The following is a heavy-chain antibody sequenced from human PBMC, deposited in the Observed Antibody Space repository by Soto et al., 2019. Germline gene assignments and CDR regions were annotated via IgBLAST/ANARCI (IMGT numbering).Heavy chain of an antibody. D-gene: IGHD3-10*01. CDR1: GFTFSSYN. J-gene: IGHJ6*02. CDR3: ARPTFFFGSGSYSANAYAMDV. Sequence: PGGSLRLSCEASGFTFSSYNMNWVRQAPGKGLEWVSSISSSSSTMYYADSVKGRFTVSRDNAKNSLSLQMNSLRAEDTAVYYCARPTFFFGSGSYSANAYAMDVWGQGTTVTVSS. CDR2: ISSSSSTM. V-gene: IGHV3-48*01.